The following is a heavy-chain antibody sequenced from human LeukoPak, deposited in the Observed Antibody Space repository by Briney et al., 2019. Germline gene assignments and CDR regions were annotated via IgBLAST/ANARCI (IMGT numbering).Heavy chain of an antibody. V-gene: IGHV3-23*01. J-gene: IGHJ6*03. CDR2: ISGSGGGT. Sequence: GGSLRLSCGASGFTFRNHAMSWVRQAPGKGLEWVSAISGSGGGTFYADSVKGRFTISRDNSKNTLFLEMKSLRAEDTAVYHCAKHYYQLLNYMDVWGKGTTVTVSS. D-gene: IGHD1-26*01. CDR1: GFTFRNHA. CDR3: AKHYYQLLNYMDV.